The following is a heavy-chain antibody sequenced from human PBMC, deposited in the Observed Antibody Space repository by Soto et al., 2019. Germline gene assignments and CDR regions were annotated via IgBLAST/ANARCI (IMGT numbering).Heavy chain of an antibody. CDR3: ARASGVRGPPSPTYFDY. Sequence: QVQLQESGPGLVKPSQTLSLTCTVSGGSISSGGYYWSWIRQHPGKGLEWIGYIYYSGSTYYNPSIKSRVTISVDTSKNQFSLKLSSVTAADTAVYYCARASGVRGPPSPTYFDYWGQGTLVTVSS. CDR1: GGSISSGGYY. J-gene: IGHJ4*02. V-gene: IGHV4-31*03. D-gene: IGHD3-10*01. CDR2: IYYSGST.